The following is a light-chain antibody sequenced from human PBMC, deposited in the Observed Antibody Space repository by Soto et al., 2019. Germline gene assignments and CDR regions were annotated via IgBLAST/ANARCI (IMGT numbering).Light chain of an antibody. Sequence: DIQMTQSPSTLSASVGDRVTITCRASQSISSWLAWYQQKPGKAPKLLIYKASSLESGVPSRFSGSGSGTEFTHTISSLQPDDFATYYCQQYNSYSQTFGQGTKLEIK. V-gene: IGKV1-5*03. J-gene: IGKJ2*01. CDR2: KAS. CDR1: QSISSW. CDR3: QQYNSYSQT.